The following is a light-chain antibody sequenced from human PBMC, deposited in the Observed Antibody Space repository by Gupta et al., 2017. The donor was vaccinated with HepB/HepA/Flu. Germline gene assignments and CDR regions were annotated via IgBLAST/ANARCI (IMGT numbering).Light chain of an antibody. V-gene: IGLV2-23*02. CDR2: EVS. CDR3: CSYAGSSTWV. Sequence: SCTGTSSDVGSYNLVSWYQQHPGKAPKLMIYEVSKRPSGVSNRFSGSKSGNTASLTISGLQAEDEADYYCCSYAGSSTWVFGGGSKLTVL. J-gene: IGLJ3*02. CDR1: SSDVGSYNL.